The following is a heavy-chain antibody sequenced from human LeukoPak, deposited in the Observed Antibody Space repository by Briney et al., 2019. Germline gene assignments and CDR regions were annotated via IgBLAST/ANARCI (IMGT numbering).Heavy chain of an antibody. CDR1: GFTFSDYY. J-gene: IGHJ4*02. D-gene: IGHD2-15*01. V-gene: IGHV3-11*06. CDR2: ISSSYI. Sequence: GGSLRLSCAASGFTFSDYYMSWIRQAPGKGLEWVSYISSSYIYYTDSVKGRFTLSRDNAKKSLYLQMNSLRAEDTAVYYCARAPHPYCSGGNCIYFDYWGQGTLVTVSS. CDR3: ARAPHPYCSGGNCIYFDY.